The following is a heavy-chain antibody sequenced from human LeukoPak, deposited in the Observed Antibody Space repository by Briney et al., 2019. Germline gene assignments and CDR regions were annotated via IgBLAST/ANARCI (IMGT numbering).Heavy chain of an antibody. D-gene: IGHD5-18*01. Sequence: PSETLSLTCTVSGGSISSSSYYWVWIRRPPGKGLEWIGSIFYSGSTYYNPSLKSRVTISLDTSKNQFSLKLSSVTAADTAMYYCARQAGYSYGYVGYYFDSWGQGTLVTVSS. J-gene: IGHJ4*02. V-gene: IGHV4-39*01. CDR1: GGSISSSSYY. CDR3: ARQAGYSYGYVGYYFDS. CDR2: IFYSGST.